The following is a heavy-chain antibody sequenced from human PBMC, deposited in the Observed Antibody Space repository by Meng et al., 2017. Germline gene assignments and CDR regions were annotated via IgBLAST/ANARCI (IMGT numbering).Heavy chain of an antibody. J-gene: IGHJ4*02. Sequence: SLKISCAASGFTFDDYAMHWVRQAPGKGLEWVSGISWNSGSIGYADSVKGRFTISRDNAKNSLYLQMNRLRAEDTALYYCAKDTGAMGEIDYWGQGTLVTVSS. CDR2: ISWNSGSI. CDR3: AKDTGAMGEIDY. CDR1: GFTFDDYA. V-gene: IGHV3-9*01. D-gene: IGHD1-26*01.